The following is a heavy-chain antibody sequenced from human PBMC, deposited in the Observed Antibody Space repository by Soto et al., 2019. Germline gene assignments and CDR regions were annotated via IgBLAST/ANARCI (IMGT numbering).Heavy chain of an antibody. CDR1: GFTFSSYG. CDR3: AKSTIFGVVIDTDAFDS. Sequence: GGSLRLSCAASGFTFSSYGMHWVRQAPGKGLEWVAVISYDGSNKYYADSVKGRFTISRDNSKNTLYLQMNSLRAEDTAVYYCAKSTIFGVVIDTDAFDSWGQGTLVTVSS. J-gene: IGHJ3*02. D-gene: IGHD3-3*01. CDR2: ISYDGSNK. V-gene: IGHV3-30*18.